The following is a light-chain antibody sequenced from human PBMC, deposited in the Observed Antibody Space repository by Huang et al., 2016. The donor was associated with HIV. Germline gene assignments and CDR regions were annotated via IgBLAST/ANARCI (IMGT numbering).Light chain of an antibody. CDR2: DAS. J-gene: IGKJ2*01. CDR3: QQYNRWPRT. V-gene: IGKV3-15*01. Sequence: TQSPATLSVSPGARATLSCRASQGIGNKLAWYQVKPGQAPRLLIFDASYRATDVPARFSGGGSDIDFTLTISDLQSEDSAVYYCQQYNRWPRTFGQGTEVEIK. CDR1: QGIGNK.